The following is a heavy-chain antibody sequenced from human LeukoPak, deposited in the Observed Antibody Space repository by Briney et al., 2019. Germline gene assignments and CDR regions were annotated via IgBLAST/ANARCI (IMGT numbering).Heavy chain of an antibody. CDR2: IYYSGST. D-gene: IGHD3-10*01. CDR3: ARGGDGSGGWFDP. V-gene: IGHV4-59*01. J-gene: IGHJ5*02. Sequence: TASETLSLTCTVSGGSISSYYWSWIRQPPGKGLEWIGYIYYSGSTNYNPSLKSRVTISVDTSKNQFSLKLSSVTAADTAVYYCARGGDGSGGWFDPWGQGTLVTVSS. CDR1: GGSISSYY.